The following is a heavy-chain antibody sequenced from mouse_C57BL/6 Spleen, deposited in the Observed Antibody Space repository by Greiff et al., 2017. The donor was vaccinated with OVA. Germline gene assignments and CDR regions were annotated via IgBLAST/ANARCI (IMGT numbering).Heavy chain of an antibody. CDR2: ISSGSSTI. Sequence: EVHLVESGGGLVKPGGSLKLSCAASGFTFSDYGMHWVRQAPEKGLEWVAYISSGSSTIYYADTVKGRFTISRDNAKNTLFLQMTSLRSEDTAMYYCARSIYYDYLYAMDYWGQGTSVTVSS. V-gene: IGHV5-17*01. D-gene: IGHD2-4*01. CDR3: ARSIYYDYLYAMDY. J-gene: IGHJ4*01. CDR1: GFTFSDYG.